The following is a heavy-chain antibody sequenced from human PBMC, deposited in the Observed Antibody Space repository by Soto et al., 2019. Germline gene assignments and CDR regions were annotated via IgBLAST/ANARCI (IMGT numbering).Heavy chain of an antibody. CDR2: ISGSDDST. Sequence: EVQLLESGGGLVQPGESLRLSCAASGFTFSSYAMSWVRQAPGKGLEWVSVISGSDDSTYYADSVKGRFTISRHNSKNTLYLQMNSLRAEDRAVYDCAKMSRSSTFDYWGQGTLVTVSS. CDR1: GFTFSSYA. CDR3: AKMSRSSTFDY. D-gene: IGHD6-6*01. J-gene: IGHJ4*02. V-gene: IGHV3-23*01.